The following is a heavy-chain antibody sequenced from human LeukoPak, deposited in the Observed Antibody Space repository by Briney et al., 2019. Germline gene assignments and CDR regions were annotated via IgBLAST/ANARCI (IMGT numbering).Heavy chain of an antibody. CDR2: IYYSGST. CDR3: VTRRKSTLAN. V-gene: IGHV4-39*01. CDR1: GASISGSSYY. Sequence: PSETLSLTCTISGASISGSSYYWDWIRQPPGKGLEWIGGIYYSGSTYYNPSLKSRVTLYIGTSKNQFSLNLRSVTAADTAVYYCVTRRKSTLANWGQGTLVTVSS. D-gene: IGHD4-23*01. J-gene: IGHJ4*02.